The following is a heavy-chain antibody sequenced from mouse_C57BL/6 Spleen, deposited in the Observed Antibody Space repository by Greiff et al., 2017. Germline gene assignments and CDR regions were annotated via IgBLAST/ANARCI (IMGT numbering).Heavy chain of an antibody. Sequence: QVQLQQSGAELMKPGASVKLSCKATGYTFTGYWLEWVKQRPGHGLEWIGEILPGSGSTNYNEKFKGKATFTADTSSNTAYMQLRSLTTEDSAIYYCAREGNYGNYGYFDVWGTGTTVTVSS. CDR2: ILPGSGST. D-gene: IGHD2-1*01. V-gene: IGHV1-9*01. J-gene: IGHJ1*03. CDR3: AREGNYGNYGYFDV. CDR1: GYTFTGYW.